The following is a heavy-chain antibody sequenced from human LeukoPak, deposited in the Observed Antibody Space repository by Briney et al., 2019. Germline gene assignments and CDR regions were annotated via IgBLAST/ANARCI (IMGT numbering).Heavy chain of an antibody. V-gene: IGHV1-8*01. CDR1: GYTFTSYD. Sequence: ASVKVSCKASGYTFTSYDINWVRQATGQGLEWMGWMNPNSGNTGYAQKFQGRVTMARNTSISTAYMELSSLRSEDTAVYYCARAFSLKGSYSGYWGQGTLVTVSS. CDR3: ARAFSLKGSYSGY. J-gene: IGHJ4*02. CDR2: MNPNSGNT. D-gene: IGHD1-26*01.